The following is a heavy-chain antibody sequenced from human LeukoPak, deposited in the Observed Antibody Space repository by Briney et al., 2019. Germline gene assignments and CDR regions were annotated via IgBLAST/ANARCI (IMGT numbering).Heavy chain of an antibody. J-gene: IGHJ4*02. D-gene: IGHD2-15*01. CDR2: IYYSGST. V-gene: IGHV4-59*02. Sequence: SETLSLTCSVSGGSVSSYYWSWIRQSPGKGLEWIGYIYYSGSTNYNPSLKSRVTISVDTSKNQFSLKLSSVTAADTAVYYCARSRKTKCSGGSCYLLDYWGQGTLVTVSS. CDR3: ARSRKTKCSGGSCYLLDY. CDR1: GGSVSSYY.